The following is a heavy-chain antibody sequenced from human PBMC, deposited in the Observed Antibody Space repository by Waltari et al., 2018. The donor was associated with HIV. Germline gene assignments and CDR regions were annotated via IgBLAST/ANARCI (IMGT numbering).Heavy chain of an antibody. CDR2: ISGSGGST. D-gene: IGHD3-3*01. J-gene: IGHJ4*02. CDR1: GFTFSSYA. CDR3: AKDPDPYYDFWSGYFPGYFDY. V-gene: IGHV3-23*01. Sequence: EVQLLESGGGLVQPGGSLRLSCVASGFTFSSYAMNWVRQAPGKGLGWVSAISGSGGSTYYADSVKGRFTIARDNSKNPLYLQMNSLRDEDTAVFYCAKDPDPYYDFWSGYFPGYFDYWGQGTPVTVSS.